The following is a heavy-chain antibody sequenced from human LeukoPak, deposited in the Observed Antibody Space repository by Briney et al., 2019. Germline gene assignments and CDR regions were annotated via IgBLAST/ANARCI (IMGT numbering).Heavy chain of an antibody. CDR1: GGSISSSSYY. D-gene: IGHD3-16*02. CDR3: ARAMVYDYVWGSYRPRPLLSFDI. J-gene: IGHJ3*02. CDR2: IYYSGST. V-gene: IGHV4-39*01. Sequence: PSETLSLTCSVSGGSISSSSYYWGGSRQPPGRGLEGIGIIYYSGSTYYNPSLKSRVTISVDTSKNQFSLKLSCLTAADTAVYYCARAMVYDYVWGSYRPRPLLSFDIWGQGTMVTVSS.